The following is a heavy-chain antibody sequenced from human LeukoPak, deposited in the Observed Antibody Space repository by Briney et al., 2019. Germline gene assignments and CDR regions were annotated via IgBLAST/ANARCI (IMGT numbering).Heavy chain of an antibody. J-gene: IGHJ6*02. V-gene: IGHV4-31*03. CDR2: IYYSGST. CDR3: ARDRNTAMGYYYYYGMDV. Sequence: PSQTLSLTCTVSGGSISSGGYYWSWIRQHPGKGLEWIGYIYYSGSTYYNPSLKSRVTISADTSKNQFSLKLSSVTAADTAVYYCARDRNTAMGYYYYYGMDVWGQGTTVTVSS. CDR1: GGSISSGGYY. D-gene: IGHD5-18*01.